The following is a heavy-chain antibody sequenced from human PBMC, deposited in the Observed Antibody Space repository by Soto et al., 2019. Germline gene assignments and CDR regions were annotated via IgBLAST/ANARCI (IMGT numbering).Heavy chain of an antibody. CDR1: GFTFSSYW. D-gene: IGHD3-10*01. J-gene: IGHJ6*02. Sequence: EVQLVESGGGLVQPGGSLRLSCAASGFTFSSYWMSWVRQAPGKGLEWVANIKQSGSKTYYADSVKGRFTISRDNAKNAMDLKMMCLRVNDPAVYDTARYLDTYYYGAGSYQYSYGMDVWGQGTTVTVSS. CDR2: IKQSGSKT. CDR3: ARYLDTYYYGAGSYQYSYGMDV. V-gene: IGHV3-7*01.